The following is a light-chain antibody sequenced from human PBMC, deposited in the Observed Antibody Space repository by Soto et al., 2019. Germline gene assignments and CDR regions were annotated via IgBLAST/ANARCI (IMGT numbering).Light chain of an antibody. Sequence: EIVMTQSPATRSCSPGQRAILFCXASQSVSSNLAWYQQKPGQAPRLLIYGASTRATGIPARFSGSGSGTEFTLTIGRLEPEDFAVYYCQQYGSSPITFGQGTRLE. J-gene: IGKJ5*01. V-gene: IGKV3-15*01. CDR2: GAS. CDR3: QQYGSSPIT. CDR1: QSVSSN.